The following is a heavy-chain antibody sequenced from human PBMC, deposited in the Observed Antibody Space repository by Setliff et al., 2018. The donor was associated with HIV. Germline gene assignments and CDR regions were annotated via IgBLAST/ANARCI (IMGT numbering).Heavy chain of an antibody. Sequence: SETLSLTCTVSGGSVSSGSYHWGWIRQPPGKELEWIGSTYHSGSTYYNPSLKSRVAISVDTSKSQFSLRLTSVTAADTALYYCARDTLWVGAPGAFDIWGQGTMVTVAS. D-gene: IGHD3-10*01. CDR2: TYHSGST. V-gene: IGHV4-39*07. CDR3: ARDTLWVGAPGAFDI. CDR1: GGSVSSGSYH. J-gene: IGHJ3*02.